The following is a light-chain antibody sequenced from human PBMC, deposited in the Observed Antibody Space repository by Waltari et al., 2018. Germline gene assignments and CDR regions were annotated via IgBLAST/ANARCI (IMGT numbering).Light chain of an antibody. CDR2: KVF. CDR3: MEGSHWPWT. J-gene: IGKJ1*01. V-gene: IGKV2-30*02. Sequence: DVEMTQSPLSLPVTLGQPASISCRSSQTLLHIDGNTYLNWFQQRPGQSPRPLIYKVFNRDSGVPDRFSGSGSGTDFTLKISRVEAEDVAVYYCMEGSHWPWTFGQGTKVEIK. CDR1: QTLLHIDGNTY.